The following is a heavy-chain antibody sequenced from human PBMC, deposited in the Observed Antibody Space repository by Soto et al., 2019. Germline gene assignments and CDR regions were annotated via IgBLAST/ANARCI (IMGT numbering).Heavy chain of an antibody. J-gene: IGHJ4*02. V-gene: IGHV4-30-2*01. CDR3: ARAGDAFWSCYYGFYVNY. CDR2: INHSGST. D-gene: IGHD3-3*01. CDR1: GASVTRDGNC. Sequence: PSETLALTCSVSGASVTRDGNCWTWIRQPPGKVLEWIGEINHSGSTNYNPSLKSRVTISVDTSNNQFSLKLSSVTAADTAVYYFARAGDAFWSCYYGFYVNYLGQVTLVTVSS.